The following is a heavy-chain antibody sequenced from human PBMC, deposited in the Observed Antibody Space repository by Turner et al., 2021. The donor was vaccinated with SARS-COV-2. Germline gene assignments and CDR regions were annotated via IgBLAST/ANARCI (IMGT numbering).Heavy chain of an antibody. Sequence: QVQLVESGGGVVQPGRSLRHSCAASGFSFSRYGMHWVRQAPGKGLEWVAVISYDGSNKYYADSVKGRFTISRDNSKNTLYLQMNSLRAEDTAVYYCAKDLGQLDWFDPWGQGTLVTVSS. J-gene: IGHJ5*02. D-gene: IGHD6-13*01. CDR2: ISYDGSNK. CDR3: AKDLGQLDWFDP. CDR1: GFSFSRYG. V-gene: IGHV3-30*18.